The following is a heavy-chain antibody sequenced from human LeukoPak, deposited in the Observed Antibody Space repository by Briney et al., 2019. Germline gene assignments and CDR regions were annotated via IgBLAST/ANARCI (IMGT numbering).Heavy chain of an antibody. J-gene: IGHJ6*03. CDR3: ARGSAMVYYYIDV. D-gene: IGHD5-18*01. CDR1: GFTFTTYW. Sequence: GGSLRLSCAASGFTFTTYWMSWVRQAPGKGPEWVANIKDDGSEKYYVDSVKGRFTISRDNSKNSLSLQMNSLRAEDTAVYYCARGSAMVYYYIDVWGKGTTVTISS. CDR2: IKDDGSEK. V-gene: IGHV3-7*01.